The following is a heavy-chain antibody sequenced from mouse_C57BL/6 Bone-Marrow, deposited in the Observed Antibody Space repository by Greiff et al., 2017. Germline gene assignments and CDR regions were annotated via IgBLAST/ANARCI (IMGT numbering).Heavy chain of an antibody. CDR2: IFPGSGST. CDR3: ARHFATVVAHWYFDV. D-gene: IGHD1-1*01. Sequence: QVQLQQSGPELVKPGASVKISCKASGYTFTDYYINWVKQRPGQGLEWIGWIFPGSGSTYYNEKFKGKATLTVDKSSSTAYMLLGSLTSEDSAVYFCARHFATVVAHWYFDVWGTGTTVTVSS. J-gene: IGHJ1*03. V-gene: IGHV1-75*01. CDR1: GYTFTDYY.